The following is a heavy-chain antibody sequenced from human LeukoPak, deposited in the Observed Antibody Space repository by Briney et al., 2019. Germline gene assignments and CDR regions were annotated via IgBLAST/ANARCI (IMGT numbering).Heavy chain of an antibody. CDR3: ARSPTVRNWFDP. V-gene: IGHV4-4*09. CDR2: ISTSGST. Sequence: SETLSLTCAVSAASISNYYWSWIRQAPGKGLEWIGYISTSGSTNYNPSLKSRVTISVDTSKNQFSLKLSSVTAADTAVYYCARSPTVRNWFDPWGQGTLVTVSS. J-gene: IGHJ5*02. D-gene: IGHD4-17*01. CDR1: AASISNYY.